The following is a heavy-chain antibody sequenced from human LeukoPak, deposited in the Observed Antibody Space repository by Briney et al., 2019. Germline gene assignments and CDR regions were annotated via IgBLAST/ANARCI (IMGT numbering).Heavy chain of an antibody. V-gene: IGHV3-74*01. CDR3: ARVSGPGMNEYFHL. CDR1: GFTFIGAW. CDR2: INNDGTTT. Sequence: GGSLRLSCAASGFTFIGAWPHWVRQTPGKGLVWVSRINNDGTTTKYADSVKGRFTISRDNAKNTLYLQMNSLRAEDTAVYYCARVSGPGMNEYFHLWGQGTLVTVSS. J-gene: IGHJ1*01. D-gene: IGHD3-10*01.